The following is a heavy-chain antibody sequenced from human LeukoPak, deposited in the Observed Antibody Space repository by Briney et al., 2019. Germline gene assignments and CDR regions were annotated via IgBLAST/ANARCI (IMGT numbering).Heavy chain of an antibody. CDR3: ARDNTQYDFWSSYHSAYYFDY. CDR2: IYYSGST. J-gene: IGHJ4*02. V-gene: IGHV4-59*12. D-gene: IGHD3-3*01. Sequence: SETLSLTCTVSGGSISSYYWSWIRQPPGKGLEWIGYIYYSGSTNYNPSLKSRVTISVDTSKNQFSLKLSSVTAADTAVYYCARDNTQYDFWSSYHSAYYFDYWGQGTLVTVSS. CDR1: GGSISSYY.